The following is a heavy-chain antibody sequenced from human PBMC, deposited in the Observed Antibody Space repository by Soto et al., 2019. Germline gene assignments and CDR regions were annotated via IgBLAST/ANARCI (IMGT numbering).Heavy chain of an antibody. V-gene: IGHV1-18*01. CDR1: GYTFTSYG. Sequence: ASVKVSCKASGYTFTSYGISWVRQAPGQGLEWMGWISAYNGNTNYAQKLQGRVTMTTDTSTSTAYMELRSLRSDDTAVYYCARVAGDQVPPTNYYYDDMDVWGKGTTVTVSS. CDR2: ISAYNGNT. D-gene: IGHD7-27*01. J-gene: IGHJ6*03. CDR3: ARVAGDQVPPTNYYYDDMDV.